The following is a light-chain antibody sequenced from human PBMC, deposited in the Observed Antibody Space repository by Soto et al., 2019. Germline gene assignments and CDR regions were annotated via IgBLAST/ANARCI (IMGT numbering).Light chain of an antibody. V-gene: IGKV3-20*01. Sequence: EIVLTQSPGTLSLSPGERATLSCRASQSVSSSYLAWYQQKPGQAPRLLIYGASSRATGIPDRFSGSGSGTDFILTISRLEPEDFAVYYCQQYRSSPPYTFGQGTKLEIK. J-gene: IGKJ2*01. CDR3: QQYRSSPPYT. CDR1: QSVSSSY. CDR2: GAS.